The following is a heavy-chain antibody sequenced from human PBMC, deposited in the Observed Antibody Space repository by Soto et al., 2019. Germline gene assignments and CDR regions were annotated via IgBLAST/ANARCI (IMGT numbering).Heavy chain of an antibody. Sequence: EVQLLESGGGLVQPGGSLRVSCAASGFTFSSYAMSWVRQAPGRGLEWVSSIVGSGGATYYADAVKGRFTISRANSKSRLYLQMTSLRAEDTAVYYCAKSDEWGVSSGSYYDYWGQRTLVTVSS. CDR2: IVGSGGAT. D-gene: IGHD1-26*01. J-gene: IGHJ4*02. CDR1: GFTFSSYA. V-gene: IGHV3-23*01. CDR3: AKSDEWGVSSGSYYDY.